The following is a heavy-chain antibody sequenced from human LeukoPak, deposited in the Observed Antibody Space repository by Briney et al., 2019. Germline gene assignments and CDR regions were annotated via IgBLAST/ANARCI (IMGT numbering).Heavy chain of an antibody. V-gene: IGHV3-43*02. CDR2: INADGGRT. CDR1: GFTFDGYA. Sequence: PGGSLGLSCVASGFTFDGYAMHWVRQAPGKVLEWVSLINADGGRTYYADSVNGRFTISRDNSKNSLYLQMNSLRSGDSAVYYCATWAFYHGMDVWGQGTTVIVSS. D-gene: IGHD2/OR15-2a*01. J-gene: IGHJ6*02. CDR3: ATWAFYHGMDV.